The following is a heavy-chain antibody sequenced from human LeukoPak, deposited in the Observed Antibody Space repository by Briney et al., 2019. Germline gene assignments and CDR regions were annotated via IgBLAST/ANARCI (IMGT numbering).Heavy chain of an antibody. D-gene: IGHD1-26*01. CDR3: ARCYFELLYYYYYMDV. CDR1: GYTFTSYG. CDR2: ISAYNGNT. V-gene: IGHV1-18*01. Sequence: ASVKVSCKASGYTFTSYGISWVRQAPGQGLEWMGWISAYNGNTHYAQKLQGRVTMTTDTSTSTAYMELRSLRSDDTAVYYCARCYFELLYYYYYMDVWGKGTTVTVSS. J-gene: IGHJ6*03.